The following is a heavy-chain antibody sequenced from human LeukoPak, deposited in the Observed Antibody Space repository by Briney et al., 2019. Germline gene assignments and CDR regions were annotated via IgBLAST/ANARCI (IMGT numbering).Heavy chain of an antibody. V-gene: IGHV4-39*01. CDR1: GGSISSSSYY. D-gene: IGHD3-10*01. Sequence: SETLFLTCTVSGGSISSSSYYWGWIRQPPGKGLEWIGSIYYSGSTYYNPSLKSRVTISVDTSKNQFSLKLSSVTAADTAVYYCARHVFPHGSPNWFDPWGQGTLVTVSS. CDR2: IYYSGST. CDR3: ARHVFPHGSPNWFDP. J-gene: IGHJ5*02.